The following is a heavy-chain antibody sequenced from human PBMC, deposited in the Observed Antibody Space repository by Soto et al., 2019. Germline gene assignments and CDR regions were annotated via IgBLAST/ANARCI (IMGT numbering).Heavy chain of an antibody. Sequence: LRLSGAASGFTFSSYSMNWVLQAPGKGLDWVSSISSSSSYIYYADSVKGRFTISRDNAKNSLYLQMNSLRAEDTAVYYCARDPDYYDSSGYYLRGPPDYWGQGTLVTVSS. CDR2: ISSSSSYI. J-gene: IGHJ4*02. CDR1: GFTFSSYS. D-gene: IGHD3-22*01. CDR3: ARDPDYYDSSGYYLRGPPDY. V-gene: IGHV3-21*01.